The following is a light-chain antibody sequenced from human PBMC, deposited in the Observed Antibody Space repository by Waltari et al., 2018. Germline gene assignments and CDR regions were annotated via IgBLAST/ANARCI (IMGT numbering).Light chain of an antibody. V-gene: IGKV1-39*01. CDR3: QQSYSTPYT. Sequence: DIQMTQAPSSLSASVGASVTIPCRASQSISSYLNWYQQKPGKAPKLLIYAASSLQSGVPSRFSGSGSGTDFTLTISSLQPEDFATYYCQQSYSTPYTFGQGTKLEIK. J-gene: IGKJ2*01. CDR2: AAS. CDR1: QSISSY.